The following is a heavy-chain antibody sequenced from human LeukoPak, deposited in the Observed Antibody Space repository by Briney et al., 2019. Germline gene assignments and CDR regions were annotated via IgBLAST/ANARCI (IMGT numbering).Heavy chain of an antibody. Sequence: ASETLSLTCTVSGGSISSSSYYWGWIRQPPGKGLEWIGSIYYSGSTYYNPSLKSRVTISVDTSKNQFSLKLSSVTAADTAVYYCARDFSSGCLDYWGQGTLVTVSS. J-gene: IGHJ4*02. CDR2: IYYSGST. D-gene: IGHD6-19*01. CDR1: GGSISSSSYY. V-gene: IGHV4-39*07. CDR3: ARDFSSGCLDY.